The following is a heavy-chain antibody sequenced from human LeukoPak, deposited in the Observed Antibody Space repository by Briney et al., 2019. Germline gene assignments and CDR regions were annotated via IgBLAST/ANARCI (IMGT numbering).Heavy chain of an antibody. J-gene: IGHJ5*02. CDR2: IYHSENT. CDR3: ARLLPFDP. Sequence: SQTLSLTCTVSGGSISSGGYYWGWIRQHPGKGLDWLGYIYHSENTYYNSSRKSLVTISIDTSKNLFSLKLSSVTAADTAVYYCARLLPFDPWGQGTLVTVSS. CDR1: GGSISSGGYY. D-gene: IGHD3-3*01. V-gene: IGHV4-31*01.